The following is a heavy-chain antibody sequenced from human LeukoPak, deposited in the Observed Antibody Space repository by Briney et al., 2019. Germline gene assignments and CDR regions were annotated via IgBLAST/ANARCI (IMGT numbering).Heavy chain of an antibody. V-gene: IGHV3-21*01. CDR2: ISSSSSYI. CDR1: GFTFGSYS. J-gene: IGHJ4*02. CDR3: ARDLLNSELGCSDY. Sequence: GGSLRLSCAVSGFTFGSYSMNWVRQAPGKGLEWVSSISSSSSYIYYADSVKGRFTISRDNAKNSLYLQMNSLRAEDTAVYYCARDLLNSELGCSDYWGQGTLVTVSS. D-gene: IGHD1-26*01.